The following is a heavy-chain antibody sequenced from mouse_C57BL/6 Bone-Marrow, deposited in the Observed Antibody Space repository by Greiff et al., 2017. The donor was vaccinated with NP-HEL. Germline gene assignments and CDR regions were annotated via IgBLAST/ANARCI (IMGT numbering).Heavy chain of an antibody. CDR1: GFSLTSYG. CDR3: ARQNYEEDYYAMDY. D-gene: IGHD1-1*01. V-gene: IGHV2-2*01. Sequence: VQLQQSGPGLVQPSQSLSITCTVSGFSLTSYGVHWVRQSPGQGLEWLGVLWSGGSTDYNAAFISRLSISKDNSKSQVFFKMNSLQADDTAIYYCARQNYEEDYYAMDYWGQGTSVTVSS. J-gene: IGHJ4*01. CDR2: LWSGGST.